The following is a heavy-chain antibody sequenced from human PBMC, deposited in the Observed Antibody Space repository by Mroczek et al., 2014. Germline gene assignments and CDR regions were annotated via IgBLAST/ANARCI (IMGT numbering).Heavy chain of an antibody. J-gene: IGHJ3*02. CDR3: AREGQDLMNDAFDI. Sequence: ESGGGLVQPGGSLRLSCAASGFTFSSYDMHWVRQSTGKGLEWISSIGPAGDTYYIGSVKGRFTISRDNAKNSFYLQMNSLGAGDTAMYYCAREGQDLMNDAFDIWGQGTMVTVSS. V-gene: IGHV3-13*01. CDR2: IGPAGDT. CDR1: GFTFSSYD.